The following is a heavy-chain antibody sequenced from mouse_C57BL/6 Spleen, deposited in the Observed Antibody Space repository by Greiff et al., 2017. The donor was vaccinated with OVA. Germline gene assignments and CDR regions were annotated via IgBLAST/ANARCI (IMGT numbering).Heavy chain of an antibody. CDR1: GYSITSGYD. CDR2: ISYSGST. D-gene: IGHD2-10*02. CDR3: ARATYGGFAY. Sequence: EVQLQQSGPGMVKPSQSLSLTCTVTGYSITSGYDWHWIRHFPGNKLEWMGYISYSGSTNYNPSLKSRISITHDTSKNHFFLKLNSVTTEDTATYYCARATYGGFAYWGQGTLVTVSA. J-gene: IGHJ3*01. V-gene: IGHV3-1*01.